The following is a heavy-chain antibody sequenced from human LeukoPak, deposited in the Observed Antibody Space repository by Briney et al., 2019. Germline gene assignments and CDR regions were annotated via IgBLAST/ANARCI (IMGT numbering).Heavy chain of an antibody. CDR2: IYHSGST. CDR3: ARVEMATIIPDY. Sequence: SETLSLTCAVSGGSISSGGYSWSWIRRPPGKGLEWIGYIYHSGSTYYNPSLKSRVTISVDRSKNQFSLKLSSVTAADTAVYYCARVEMATIIPDYWGQGTLVTVSS. J-gene: IGHJ4*02. V-gene: IGHV4-30-2*01. CDR1: GGSISSGGYS. D-gene: IGHD5-24*01.